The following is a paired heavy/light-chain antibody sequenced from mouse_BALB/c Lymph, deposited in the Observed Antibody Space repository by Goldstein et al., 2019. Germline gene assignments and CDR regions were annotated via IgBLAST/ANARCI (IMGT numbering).Light chain of an antibody. CDR1: QGISNY. CDR3: QQYSKLPYT. Sequence: DIQMTQTTSSLSASLGDRVTISCSASQGISNYLNWYQQKPDGTVKLLIYYTSSLHSGVPSRFSGSGSGTDYSLTISNLEPEDIATYYCQQYSKLPYTFGGGTKLEIK. CDR2: YTS. V-gene: IGKV10-94*01. J-gene: IGKJ2*01.
Heavy chain of an antibody. CDR3: ARGLDY. V-gene: IGHV3-4*02. CDR2: ISSSGST. Sequence: DVQLQESGPGLVKPSQTVSLTCTVTGYSITNGNHWWNWIRQVSGNKLEWMGYISSSGSTDSNPSLKSQISITRDTSKNQLFLQLNSVTIEDIATYYCARGLDYWGQGTTLTVSS. CDR1: GYSITNGNHW. J-gene: IGHJ2*01.